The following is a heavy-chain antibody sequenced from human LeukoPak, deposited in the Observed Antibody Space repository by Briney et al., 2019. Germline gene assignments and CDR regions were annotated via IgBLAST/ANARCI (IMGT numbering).Heavy chain of an antibody. CDR2: VNTVSSYI. CDR3: ARLRRNSDRSDFFYYYDH. Sequence: PGGSLRLSCAASRFTFSDYSMNWVRQVQGKGMEWVASVNTVSSYIYYADSMTGRFTISRDNAKNSLFLQMNSLRAEDTAVYYCARLRRNSDRSDFFYYYDHWGQGTLVTVSS. D-gene: IGHD3-22*01. V-gene: IGHV3-21*01. J-gene: IGHJ4*02. CDR1: RFTFSDYS.